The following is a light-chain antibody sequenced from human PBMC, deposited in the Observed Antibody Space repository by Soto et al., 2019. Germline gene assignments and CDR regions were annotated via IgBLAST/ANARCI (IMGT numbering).Light chain of an antibody. Sequence: QSVLTQPPSASGSPGQSVTISCTGTSSDVGGYNYVSWYQQHPGKAPKLMIYEVTKRPSGVPDRFSGSKSGNTASLTVSGLQAEDEADYYCSSYAGGNNLVVFGGGTKLNVL. CDR2: EVT. J-gene: IGLJ2*01. V-gene: IGLV2-8*01. CDR1: SSDVGGYNY. CDR3: SSYAGGNNLVV.